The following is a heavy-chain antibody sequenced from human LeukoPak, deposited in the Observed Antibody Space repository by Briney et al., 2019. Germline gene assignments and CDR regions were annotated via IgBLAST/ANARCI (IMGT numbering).Heavy chain of an antibody. CDR3: ARDVGNDYGAHIYFDY. Sequence: PSETLSLTCTVSGGSISSGGYYWRWIRQHPGKGLEWIGYIYYSGSTYYNPSLKSRVTISVDTSKNQFSLKLSSVTAADTAVYYCARDVGNDYGAHIYFDYWGQGTLVTVSS. V-gene: IGHV4-31*03. CDR2: IYYSGST. J-gene: IGHJ4*02. CDR1: GGSISSGGYY. D-gene: IGHD4-17*01.